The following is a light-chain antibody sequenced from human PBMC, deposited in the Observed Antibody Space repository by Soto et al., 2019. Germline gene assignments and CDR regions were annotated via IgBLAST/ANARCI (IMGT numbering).Light chain of an antibody. CDR2: AAS. V-gene: IGKV1-9*01. CDR3: QHLNSYSST. Sequence: IQLTQSPSSLSASVGDRVTITCRASQGISSHLAWYQQKPGKAPKLLIFAASTLQSGVPSRFSGSGSGTDFTLTISSLQPEDFATYYCQHLNSYSSTFCQGTRLEIK. J-gene: IGKJ5*01. CDR1: QGISSH.